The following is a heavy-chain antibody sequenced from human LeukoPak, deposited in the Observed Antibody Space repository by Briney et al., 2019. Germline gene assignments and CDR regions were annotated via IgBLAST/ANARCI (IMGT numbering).Heavy chain of an antibody. V-gene: IGHV3-33*01. J-gene: IGHJ4*02. D-gene: IGHD1/OR15-1a*01. Sequence: GRSLRLSCAASGLTFSSYGMHWVRQAPGKGLEWVAVIWYDGSNKYYADSVKGRFTISRDNSKNTLYLQMNSLRAEDTAVYYCARANPGTVDYWGQGTLVTVSS. CDR1: GLTFSSYG. CDR2: IWYDGSNK. CDR3: ARANPGTVDY.